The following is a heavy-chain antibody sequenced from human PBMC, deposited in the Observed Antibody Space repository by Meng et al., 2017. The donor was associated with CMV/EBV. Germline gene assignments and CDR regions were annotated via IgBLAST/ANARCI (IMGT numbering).Heavy chain of an antibody. V-gene: IGHV1-69*01. CDR3: ARGSGAGTTWSYFDY. CDR2: IIPIFGTA. CDR1: GGTFSRYA. Sequence: QVVQSGAEGKWPGCSVKVSCKASGGTFSRYAISWVRQAPGQGLEWMGGIIPIFGTANYAQKFQGRVTITADESTSTAYMELSSLRSEDTAVYYCARGSGAGTTWSYFDYWGQGTLVTVSS. D-gene: IGHD1-7*01. J-gene: IGHJ4*02.